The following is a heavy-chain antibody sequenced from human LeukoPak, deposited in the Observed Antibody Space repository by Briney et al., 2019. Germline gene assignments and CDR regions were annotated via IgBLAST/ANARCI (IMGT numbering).Heavy chain of an antibody. CDR3: ARGARGAADADDAFDI. J-gene: IGHJ3*02. Sequence: ASVKLSCEASGFTFTSHDYNWVRQATGQGLEWMSWMNPNSGNTGYAQKFQGRVTMTRDTSINTVYMELSSLTSEDTAVYYCARGARGAADADDAFDIWGQGKMVTVSS. V-gene: IGHV1-8*01. CDR2: MNPNSGNT. D-gene: IGHD3-10*01. CDR1: GFTFTSHD.